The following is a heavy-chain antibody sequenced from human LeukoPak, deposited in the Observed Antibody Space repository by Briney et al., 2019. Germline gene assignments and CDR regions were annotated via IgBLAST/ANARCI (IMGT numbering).Heavy chain of an antibody. Sequence: TGGSLRLSCAAPGFTFSSYSMNWVRQAPGKGLEWVSSISSSSSYIYYADSVKGRFIISRDNAKNSLYLQMNSLRAEDTAVYYCARDNVGDILTGYYDAFDIWGQGTMVTVSS. CDR1: GFTFSSYS. J-gene: IGHJ3*02. D-gene: IGHD3-9*01. CDR2: ISSSSSYI. V-gene: IGHV3-21*01. CDR3: ARDNVGDILTGYYDAFDI.